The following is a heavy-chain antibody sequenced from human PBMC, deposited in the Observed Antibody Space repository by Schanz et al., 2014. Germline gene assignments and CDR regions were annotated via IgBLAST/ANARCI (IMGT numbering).Heavy chain of an antibody. V-gene: IGHV3-23*01. Sequence: EVQLLESGGGLVQPGGSLRLSCAASGFTFSSYAMSWVRQAPGKGLEWVSALSEGGGGTHYADSVRGRFTISRDNAKSSLYLQMNSLRVEDTAGEYCAKGGFGELSAFDIWGQGTMXTVSS. CDR1: GFTFSSYA. CDR2: LSEGGGGT. J-gene: IGHJ3*02. CDR3: AKGGFGELSAFDI. D-gene: IGHD3-10*01.